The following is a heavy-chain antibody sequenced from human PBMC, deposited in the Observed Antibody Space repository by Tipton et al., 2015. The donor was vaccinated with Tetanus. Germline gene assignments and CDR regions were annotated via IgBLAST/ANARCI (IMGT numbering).Heavy chain of an antibody. CDR1: GGSISSGNYY. Sequence: LRLSCTVSGGSISSGNYYWGWIRQPPGKGLEWIGSLYFSGRTYYSPPHKSRVTISVDTSNNQFSLKLTSVTAADSALYYCARHESLVGGSYDYWGQGTLVTVSS. J-gene: IGHJ4*02. D-gene: IGHD3-10*01. CDR3: ARHESLVGGSYDY. CDR2: LYFSGRT. V-gene: IGHV4-39*01.